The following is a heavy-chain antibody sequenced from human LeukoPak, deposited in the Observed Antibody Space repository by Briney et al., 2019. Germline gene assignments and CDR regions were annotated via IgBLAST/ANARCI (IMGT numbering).Heavy chain of an antibody. CDR1: GGSISSGGHP. J-gene: IGHJ5*02. D-gene: IGHD3-3*01. Sequence: SQTLSLTCAVSGGSISSGGHPWSWIRQPPGKGLEWIGYISYSGSTYYNPSLKSRVTISVDTPKNQFSLKLNSVTAADTAVYYCARVDHYDFWVFPWGQGTLVTVSS. CDR3: ARVDHYDFWVFP. CDR2: ISYSGST. V-gene: IGHV4-30-4*07.